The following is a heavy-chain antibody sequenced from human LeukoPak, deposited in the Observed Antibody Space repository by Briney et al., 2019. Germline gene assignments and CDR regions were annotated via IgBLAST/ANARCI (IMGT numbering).Heavy chain of an antibody. CDR3: ARDVLSGGYAD. CDR2: ISSSSSTI. Sequence: PGGSLRLSCAASGFTFSSYSMNWVRQAPGKGLEWVSYISSSSSTIYYADSVKGRFTISRDNAKNSLYLQMNSLRAEDTAVYYCARDVLSGGYADWGQGTLVTVSS. J-gene: IGHJ4*02. D-gene: IGHD5-12*01. V-gene: IGHV3-48*04. CDR1: GFTFSSYS.